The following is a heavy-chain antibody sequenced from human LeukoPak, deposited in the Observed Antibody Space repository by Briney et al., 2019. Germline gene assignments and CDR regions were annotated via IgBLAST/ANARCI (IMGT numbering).Heavy chain of an antibody. D-gene: IGHD1-26*01. Sequence: SETLSLTCAVSGGSISSYYWSWIRQPPGKGLEWIGYIYYSGSTNYNPSLKSRVTISVDTSKNQFSLKLSSVTAADTAVYYCAREVGATGEDYWGQGTLVTVSS. CDR3: AREVGATGEDY. CDR2: IYYSGST. J-gene: IGHJ4*02. V-gene: IGHV4-59*12. CDR1: GGSISSYY.